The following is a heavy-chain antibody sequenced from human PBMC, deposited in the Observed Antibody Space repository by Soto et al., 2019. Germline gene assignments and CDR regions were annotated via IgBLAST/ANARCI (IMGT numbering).Heavy chain of an antibody. CDR1: GFTVSSYS. J-gene: IGHJ3*02. CDR2: ISSSSSTI. Sequence: PGGSLRLGCAASGFTVSSYSMNGVRQAPGKGLEWVSYISSSSSTIYYADSVKGRFTISRDNAKNSLYLQMNSLRDEDTAVYYCARARGYSGYESSDAFDIWGQGTMVTVSS. CDR3: ARARGYSGYESSDAFDI. D-gene: IGHD5-12*01. V-gene: IGHV3-48*02.